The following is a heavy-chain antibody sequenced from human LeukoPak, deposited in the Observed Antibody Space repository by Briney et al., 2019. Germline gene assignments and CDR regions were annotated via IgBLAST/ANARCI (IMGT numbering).Heavy chain of an antibody. Sequence: PSQTLSLTCTVSGGSISSGSYYWSWIRQPAGKGLEWIGRIYTSGSTNYNPSLKSRVTISVDTSKNQFSLKLSSVTAADTAVYYCASHTRSDTIFGVVLAFDIWGQGTMVTVSS. CDR2: IYTSGST. CDR1: GGSISSGSYY. CDR3: ASHTRSDTIFGVVLAFDI. V-gene: IGHV4-61*02. D-gene: IGHD3-3*01. J-gene: IGHJ3*02.